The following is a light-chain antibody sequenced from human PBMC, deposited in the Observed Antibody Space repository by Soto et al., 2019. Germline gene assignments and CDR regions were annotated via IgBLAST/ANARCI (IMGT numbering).Light chain of an antibody. CDR2: RDN. CDR3: QVWDSNTVI. J-gene: IGLJ2*01. CDR1: NIGSKN. V-gene: IGLV3-9*01. Sequence: SYELTQPLSVSVVLGQTARITCGGNNIGSKNVHWYQQKPGQAPVLVIYRDNNRPSGIPERFSGSNSGNTATLTISRAQAGDEADYYCQVWDSNTVIFGGGTKLTVL.